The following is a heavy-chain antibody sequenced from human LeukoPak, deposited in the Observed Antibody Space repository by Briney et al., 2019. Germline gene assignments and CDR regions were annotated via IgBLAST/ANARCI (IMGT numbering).Heavy chain of an antibody. CDR3: VKALGYCSGGSCIAFDI. D-gene: IGHD2-15*01. Sequence: GGSLRLSCAASGFTFSDSAMHWVRQAPGKGLEYVSAISSNGGSTYYAGSVKGRFTISRDNSKNTLYLQMSSLRAEDTAVYYCVKALGYCSGGSCIAFDIWGQGTMVTLSS. CDR1: GFTFSDSA. V-gene: IGHV3-64D*06. J-gene: IGHJ3*02. CDR2: ISSNGGST.